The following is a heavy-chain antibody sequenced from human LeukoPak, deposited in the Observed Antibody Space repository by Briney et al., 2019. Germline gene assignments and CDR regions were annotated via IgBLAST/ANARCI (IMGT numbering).Heavy chain of an antibody. CDR1: GGTFSSYA. Sequence: ASVKVSCKASGGTFSSYAISWVRQAPGQGLEWMGGIIHIFGSANYAQNFQGRVTITADESTSTVYMELSSLRSEDTAIYYCAINRPTSLSNWFDPWGQGTLVTVSS. CDR2: IIHIFGSA. CDR3: AINRPTSLSNWFDP. V-gene: IGHV1-69*13. J-gene: IGHJ5*02. D-gene: IGHD6-6*01.